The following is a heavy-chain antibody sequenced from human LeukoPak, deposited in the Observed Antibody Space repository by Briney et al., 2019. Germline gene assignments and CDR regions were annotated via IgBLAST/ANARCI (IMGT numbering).Heavy chain of an antibody. CDR3: AKDLVVVPAASFDY. CDR1: GFTFSSYA. D-gene: IGHD2-2*01. Sequence: RGSLRLSCAASGFTFSSYAMSWVRQAPGKGLEWVSAISGSGGSTYYADSVKGRFTISRDNSKNTLYLQMNSLRAEDTAVYYCAKDLVVVPAASFDYWGQGTLVTVSS. V-gene: IGHV3-23*01. J-gene: IGHJ4*02. CDR2: ISGSGGST.